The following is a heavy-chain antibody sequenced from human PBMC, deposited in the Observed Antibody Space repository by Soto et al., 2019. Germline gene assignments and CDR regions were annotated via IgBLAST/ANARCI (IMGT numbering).Heavy chain of an antibody. CDR1: GFTFSSYA. CDR2: ISGSGGST. J-gene: IGHJ6*02. V-gene: IGHV3-23*01. CDR3: AKDPKGSTMVRGVIIYYGMDV. D-gene: IGHD3-10*01. Sequence: PGGSLRLSCAASGFTFSSYAMSWVRQAPGKGLEWVSAISGSGGSTYYADSVKGRFTISRDNSKNTLYLQMNSLRAGDTAVYYFAKDPKGSTMVRGVIIYYGMDVWGQGTTVTVSS.